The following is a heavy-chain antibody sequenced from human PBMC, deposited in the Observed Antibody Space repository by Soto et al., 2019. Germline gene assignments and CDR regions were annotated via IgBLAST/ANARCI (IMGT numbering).Heavy chain of an antibody. V-gene: IGHV3-7*03. Sequence: GGSLRLSCAASGFTFSSYWMSWVRQAPGKGLEWVANIKQDGSEKYYADSVKGRFTISRDNAKNSLYLQMNSLRAEDTAVYYCARDRGRISIAARPYYYYGMDVWGQGTTVTVSS. CDR3: ARDRGRISIAARPYYYYGMDV. CDR2: IKQDGSEK. D-gene: IGHD6-6*01. J-gene: IGHJ6*02. CDR1: GFTFSSYW.